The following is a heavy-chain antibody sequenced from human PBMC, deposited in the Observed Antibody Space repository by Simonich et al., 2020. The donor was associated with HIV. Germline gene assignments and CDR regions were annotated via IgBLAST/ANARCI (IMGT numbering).Heavy chain of an antibody. CDR3: ARRRVVVGASFDY. CDR1: GGSFSGYY. CDR2: INHSGST. D-gene: IGHD2-15*01. J-gene: IGHJ4*02. V-gene: IGHV4-34*01. Sequence: QVQLQQWGAGLLKPSETLSLTCAVYGGSFSGYYWSWIRQPPGKGLEWIGEINHSGSTNYNPALKRRVTISVDTSKNQFSLKLRSVTAADTAVFYCARRRVVVGASFDYWGQGTLVTVSS.